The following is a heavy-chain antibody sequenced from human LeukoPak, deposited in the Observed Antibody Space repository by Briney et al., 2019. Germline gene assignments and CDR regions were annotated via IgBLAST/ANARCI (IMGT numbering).Heavy chain of an antibody. Sequence: SETLSLTCTVSGDSIKSRSHYWDWLRQPAGKGLEWFGRVYYAGVTFYSPSFKSRVTISVDTSRNQFSLKMISMTASDTALYYCARRNRFDSVVGTGDYFDFWGQGALITVSS. CDR1: GDSIKSRSHY. D-gene: IGHD6-19*01. V-gene: IGHV4-39*01. CDR3: ARRNRFDSVVGTGDYFDF. CDR2: VYYAGVT. J-gene: IGHJ4*02.